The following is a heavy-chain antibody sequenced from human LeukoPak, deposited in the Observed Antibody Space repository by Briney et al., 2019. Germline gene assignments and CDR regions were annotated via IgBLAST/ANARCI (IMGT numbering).Heavy chain of an antibody. Sequence: PGGSLRLSCAASGFTFSSYAMSWVRQAPGEGLEWVSTISGGGDSIYYADSVKGRFTISRDNSKNTLYLQMNSLRAEDTAVYDCAREVGHFDYWGQGTLVTVSS. CDR3: AREVGHFDY. V-gene: IGHV3-23*01. CDR2: ISGGGDSI. J-gene: IGHJ4*02. D-gene: IGHD1-26*01. CDR1: GFTFSSYA.